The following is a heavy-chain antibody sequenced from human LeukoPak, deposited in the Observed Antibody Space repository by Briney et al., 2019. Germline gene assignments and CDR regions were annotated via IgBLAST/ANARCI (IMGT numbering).Heavy chain of an antibody. D-gene: IGHD2-2*01. CDR2: IYTSGST. J-gene: IGHJ5*02. CDR1: GGSISSGSYY. Sequence: SETLSLTCTVSGGSISSGSYYWSWIRQPAGKRLEWIGRIYTSGSTNYNPSLKSRVTISVDTSKNQFSLKLSSVTAADTAVYYCARDIVVVPAAMRMGYNWFDPWGQGTLVTVSS. CDR3: ARDIVVVPAAMRMGYNWFDP. V-gene: IGHV4-61*02.